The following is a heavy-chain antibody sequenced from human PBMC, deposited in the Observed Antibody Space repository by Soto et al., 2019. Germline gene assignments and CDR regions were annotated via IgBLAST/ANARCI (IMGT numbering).Heavy chain of an antibody. D-gene: IGHD3-9*01. CDR1: GGSVRSSSYY. CDR2: VYYSGST. V-gene: IGHV4-39*01. CDR3: GRLEGLATISYYFDY. Sequence: SETLSLTCPVSGGSVRSSSYYWGWVRQPPGKGLEWIGSVYYSGSTYYNPSLESRVTISVDKSKNQFSLKLMSLSAADTAVYYCGRLEGLATISYYFDYWGQGALVTAPQ. J-gene: IGHJ4*02.